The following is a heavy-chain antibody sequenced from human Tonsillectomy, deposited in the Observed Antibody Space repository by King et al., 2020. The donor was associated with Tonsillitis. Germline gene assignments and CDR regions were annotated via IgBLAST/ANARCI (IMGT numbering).Heavy chain of an antibody. CDR1: GYPFTGYY. CDR2: INPNSGGT. CDR3: ARVNLGYGSGSYYFDY. V-gene: IGHV1-2*02. Sequence: LVQSGAEVKKPGASVKVSCKASGYPFTGYYMHWVRQAPGQGLEWMGWINPNSGGTNYAQKFQGRVTMTRDTSISTAYMELSRLRSDDTAVYYCARVNLGYGSGSYYFDYWGKGTLVTVSS. J-gene: IGHJ4*02. D-gene: IGHD3-10*01.